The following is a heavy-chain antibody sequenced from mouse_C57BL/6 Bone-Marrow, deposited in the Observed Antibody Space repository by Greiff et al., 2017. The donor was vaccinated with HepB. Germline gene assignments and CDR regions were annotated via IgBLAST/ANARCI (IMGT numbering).Heavy chain of an antibody. D-gene: IGHD1-1*01. CDR1: GYSFTDYN. V-gene: IGHV1-39*01. Sequence: EVQLQQSGPGLVKPGASVKISCKASGYSFTDYNMNWVQQSHGKSLEWIGVINHNYGTTSYNQKFKGKATLTVDKSSSTAYMELHSLTSEDSAVYYCERVPDTYYGSSYFWYFDVWGTGTTVTVSS. J-gene: IGHJ1*03. CDR2: INHNYGTT. CDR3: ERVPDTYYGSSYFWYFDV.